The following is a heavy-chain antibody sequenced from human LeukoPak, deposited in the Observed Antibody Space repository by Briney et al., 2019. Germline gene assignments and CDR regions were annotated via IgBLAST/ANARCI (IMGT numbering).Heavy chain of an antibody. J-gene: IGHJ2*01. V-gene: IGHV3-64*01. CDR1: GFSFSSYS. Sequence: PGGSLRLSCAASGFSFSSYSMHWVRQAPGKGLEYVSAITSDGVKTYYANSVKGRFTISRDNSKNTLYLQLGSQRAEDMAVYYCARDGFGSTGYFDLWGRGTLVTVSS. D-gene: IGHD2-2*03. CDR3: ARDGFGSTGYFDL. CDR2: ITSDGVKT.